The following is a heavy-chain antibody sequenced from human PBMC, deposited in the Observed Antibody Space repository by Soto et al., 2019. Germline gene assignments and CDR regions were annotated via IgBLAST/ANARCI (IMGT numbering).Heavy chain of an antibody. D-gene: IGHD6-13*01. Sequence: AGGSLRLSCAASGFTFSDYYMSWIRQAPGKGLEWVSYISSSGSTIYYADSVKGRFTISRDNAKNSLYLQMNSLRAEDTAVYYCARVRGDPHSSHHFDYWGQGTLVTVSS. J-gene: IGHJ4*02. CDR3: ARVRGDPHSSHHFDY. CDR1: GFTFSDYY. CDR2: ISSSGSTI. V-gene: IGHV3-11*01.